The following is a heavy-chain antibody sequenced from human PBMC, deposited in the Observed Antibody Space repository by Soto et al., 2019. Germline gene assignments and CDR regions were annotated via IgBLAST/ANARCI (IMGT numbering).Heavy chain of an antibody. CDR1: GGSISSSSYY. CDR2: VYYSGTT. CDR3: RRSSRYSTDV. V-gene: IGHV4-39*01. J-gene: IGHJ6*02. Sequence: SETLSLTCTVSGGSISSSSYYWAWVRQPPGKGLEWIGSVYYSGTTYYNPSLKSRVTISGDTSKNQFSLKLSSVTAADTAVYYCRRSSRYSTDVWGQGTTVTVSS. D-gene: IGHD6-13*01.